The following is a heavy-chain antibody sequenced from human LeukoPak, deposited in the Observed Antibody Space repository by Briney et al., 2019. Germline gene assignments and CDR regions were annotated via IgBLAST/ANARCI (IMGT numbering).Heavy chain of an antibody. Sequence: PGGSLRLSCAASGFTFSRYSMNWVRQAPGKGLEWVSSISSSSSYIYYADSVKGRFTISRDNAKNSLYLQMNSLRAEDTAVYYCARDRVTGGRSITIFGVVITLWGQGTLVTVSS. J-gene: IGHJ4*02. CDR3: ARDRVTGGRSITIFGVVITL. CDR2: ISSSSSYI. CDR1: GFTFSRYS. D-gene: IGHD3-3*01. V-gene: IGHV3-21*01.